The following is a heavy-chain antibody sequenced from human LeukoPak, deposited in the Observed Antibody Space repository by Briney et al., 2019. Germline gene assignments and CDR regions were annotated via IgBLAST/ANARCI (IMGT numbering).Heavy chain of an antibody. CDR1: GYTFTSYD. CDR3: ARKNYCSGGSCYSRGWFDP. CDR2: MNPNSGNT. V-gene: IGHV1-8*02. Sequence: ASVKVSCKASGYTFTSYDINWVRQPTGQGLEWMGWMNPNSGNTVYAQKFQGRVTMTRDTSISTAYMELSSLRSEDTAMYYCARKNYCSGGSCYSRGWFDPWGQGTLVTVSS. J-gene: IGHJ5*02. D-gene: IGHD2-15*01.